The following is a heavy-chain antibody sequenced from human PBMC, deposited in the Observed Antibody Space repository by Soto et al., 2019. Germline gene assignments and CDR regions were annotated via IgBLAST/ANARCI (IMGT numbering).Heavy chain of an antibody. D-gene: IGHD6-13*01. V-gene: IGHV1-46*01. Sequence: QVQLVQSGAEVKKPGASVKVSCKASGHTFTSYYMHWVRQAPGQGLEWMGIINPSGGSTSYAQKFQGRVTMTRDTSTSTVYRELSSLRSEDTAVYYCARGDQPSGYSSSLSWFDPWGQGTLVTVSS. CDR1: GHTFTSYY. CDR2: INPSGGST. J-gene: IGHJ5*02. CDR3: ARGDQPSGYSSSLSWFDP.